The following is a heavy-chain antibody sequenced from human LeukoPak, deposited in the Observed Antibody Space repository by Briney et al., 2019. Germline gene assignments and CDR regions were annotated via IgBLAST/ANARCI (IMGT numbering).Heavy chain of an antibody. V-gene: IGHV1-46*01. CDR2: INPSGGST. J-gene: IGHJ5*02. Sequence: ASVKVSCKASGYTFTSYYMHWVRQAPGQGLEWMGIINPSGGSTSYAQKFQGRVTMTRDTSTSTVYMELSSLRSEDTAVYYCTYYYDSSGYGGGNWFDPWGQETLVTVSS. CDR3: TYYYDSSGYGGGNWFDP. CDR1: GYTFTSYY. D-gene: IGHD3-22*01.